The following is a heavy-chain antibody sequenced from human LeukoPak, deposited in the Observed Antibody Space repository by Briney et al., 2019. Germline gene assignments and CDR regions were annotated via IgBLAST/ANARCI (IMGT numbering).Heavy chain of an antibody. J-gene: IGHJ4*02. V-gene: IGHV3-30-3*01. Sequence: PGGSLRLSCAASGFTFSSYAMHWVRQAPGKGLEWVAVISYDGSNKYYADSVKGRFTISRDNAKNSLYLQMNSLRAEDTAVYYCARDLYSYAYGPYYWGQGTLVTVSS. CDR2: ISYDGSNK. CDR1: GFTFSSYA. CDR3: ARDLYSYAYGPYY. D-gene: IGHD5-18*01.